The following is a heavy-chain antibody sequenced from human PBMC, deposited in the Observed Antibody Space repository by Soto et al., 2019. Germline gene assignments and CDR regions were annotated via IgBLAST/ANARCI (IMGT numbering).Heavy chain of an antibody. V-gene: IGHV3-23*01. J-gene: IGHJ3*02. D-gene: IGHD6-19*01. Sequence: GGSLILSCAASGFTFSSYAMSWVRQAPGKGLEWVSAISGSGGSTYYADSVKGRFTISRDNSKNTLYLQMNSLRAEDTAVYYCAKDTDSSGWPDAFDIWGQGTMVTVSS. CDR3: AKDTDSSGWPDAFDI. CDR1: GFTFSSYA. CDR2: ISGSGGST.